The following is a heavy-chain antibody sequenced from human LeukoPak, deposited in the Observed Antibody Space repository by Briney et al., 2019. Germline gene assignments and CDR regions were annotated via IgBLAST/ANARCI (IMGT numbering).Heavy chain of an antibody. CDR3: AKDSSVWVVGAISFFDY. CDR2: ISYDGSTK. D-gene: IGHD1-26*01. CDR1: GFTFSNYG. J-gene: IGHJ4*02. V-gene: IGHV3-30*18. Sequence: PGGSLRLSCAASGFTFSNYGMHWVRQAPGKGLEWVAAISYDGSTKYYADSVKGRFTSSRDNSKNTLYLQMNSLRPEDTAVYYCAKDSSVWVVGAISFFDYRGQGTLVTVSS.